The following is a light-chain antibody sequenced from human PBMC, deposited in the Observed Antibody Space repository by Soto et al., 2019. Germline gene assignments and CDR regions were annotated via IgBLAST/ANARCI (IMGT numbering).Light chain of an antibody. CDR2: AAS. CDR3: QRLNSYPLT. CDR1: QGISSY. V-gene: IGKV1-9*01. J-gene: IGKJ4*01. Sequence: QLTQSPSSLSASVGDRVTITCRASQGISSYLAWYQQKPGKAPKLLIYAASTLQSGVPSRFSGSGSGTDFTLTISSMQPEDFATYYCQRLNSYPLTFGGGTKVDIK.